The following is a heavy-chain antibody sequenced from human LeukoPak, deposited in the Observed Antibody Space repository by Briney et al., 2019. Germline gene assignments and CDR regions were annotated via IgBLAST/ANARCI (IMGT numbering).Heavy chain of an antibody. D-gene: IGHD6-13*01. Sequence: SETLSLTCTVSGGSISGYYWSWIRQPPGKGLEWIGYIYYSGSTNYNPSLKSRVTISVDTSKNQFSLKLSSVTAADTAVYYCARSITSSWYGDFQHWGQGTLVTVSP. CDR1: GGSISGYY. V-gene: IGHV4-59*01. CDR3: ARSITSSWYGDFQH. CDR2: IYYSGST. J-gene: IGHJ1*01.